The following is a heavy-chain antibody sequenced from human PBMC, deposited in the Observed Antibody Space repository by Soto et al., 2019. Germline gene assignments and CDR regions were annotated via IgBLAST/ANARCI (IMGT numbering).Heavy chain of an antibody. V-gene: IGHV5-51*01. J-gene: IGHJ5*02. CDR3: ARQEQLGTWSDP. CDR1: GYIFSTYW. CDR2: IYPGDSDT. D-gene: IGHD1-26*01. Sequence: PGESLKISCRGSGYIFSTYWIAWVRQMPGKGLEWVGIIYPGDSDTRYSPSFQGQVTISADKSISTVYLQWSSLKASDTAMYYCARQEQLGTWSDPWGQGTLVTVSS.